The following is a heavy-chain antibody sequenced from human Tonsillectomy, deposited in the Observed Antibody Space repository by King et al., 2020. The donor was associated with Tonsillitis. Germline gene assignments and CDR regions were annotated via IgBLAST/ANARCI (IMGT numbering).Heavy chain of an antibody. CDR1: GFTFDDYA. Sequence: VQLVQSGGGLVQPGRSLRLSCAASGFTFDDYAMHWVRQAPGKGLEWVSGISWNSGSIGYAESVKGRFTISRDNAKNSLYLQMNSLRAEETALYYCPKDALYGSGGYDYWGQGTLVTVSS. D-gene: IGHD3-10*01. J-gene: IGHJ4*02. V-gene: IGHV3-9*01. CDR3: PKDALYGSGGYDY. CDR2: ISWNSGSI.